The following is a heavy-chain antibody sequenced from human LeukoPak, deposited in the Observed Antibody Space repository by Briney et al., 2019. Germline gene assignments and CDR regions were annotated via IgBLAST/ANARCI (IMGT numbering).Heavy chain of an antibody. Sequence: PSETLSLTRAVYGGSFSGYYWSWIRQPPGKGLEWIGEINHSGSTNYNPSLKSRVTISVDTSKNQFSLKLSSVTAADTAVYYCARAEPSYYFDYWGQGTLVTVSS. J-gene: IGHJ4*02. CDR3: ARAEPSYYFDY. D-gene: IGHD1-26*01. V-gene: IGHV4-34*01. CDR2: INHSGST. CDR1: GGSFSGYY.